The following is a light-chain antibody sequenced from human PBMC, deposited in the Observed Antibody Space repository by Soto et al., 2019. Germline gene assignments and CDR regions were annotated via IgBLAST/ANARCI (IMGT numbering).Light chain of an antibody. CDR1: QRISSY. CDR2: AAS. Sequence: DIPMTQSPSSLSASVGDRVTITCRASQRISSYLNWYQQKPGKAPKLLIYAASSLQSGVPSRFSSSGSGTDFTLTISSLQPEDFATYYCQQSYSAPRTFGQGTKVEIK. V-gene: IGKV1-39*01. J-gene: IGKJ1*01. CDR3: QQSYSAPRT.